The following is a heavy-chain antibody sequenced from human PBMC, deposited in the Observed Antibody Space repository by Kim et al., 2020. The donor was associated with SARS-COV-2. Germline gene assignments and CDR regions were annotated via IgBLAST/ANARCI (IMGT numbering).Heavy chain of an antibody. J-gene: IGHJ6*02. CDR1: GFTFSSYG. V-gene: IGHV3-33*01. CDR3: ARDASLAPNYYYYGMDV. D-gene: IGHD3-16*01. CDR2: IWYDGSNK. Sequence: GGSLRLSCAASGFTFSSYGMHWVRQAPGKGLEWVAVIWYDGSNKYYADSVKGRFTISRDNSKNTLYLQMNSLRAEDTAVYYCARDASLAPNYYYYGMDVWGQGTTVTVSS.